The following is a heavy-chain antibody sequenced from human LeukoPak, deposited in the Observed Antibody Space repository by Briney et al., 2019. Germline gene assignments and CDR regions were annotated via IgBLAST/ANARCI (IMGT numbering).Heavy chain of an antibody. CDR1: GGTFSSYY. Sequence: ASVKVSCKASGGTFSSYYIHWVRHAPGQGLEWMGWINPKSGGTSYAQKFQDRVTMTRDTSISTAHVELSRLRSDDTAVYYCARDPIVGATISGYYGMDVWGQGTTVTVSS. D-gene: IGHD1-26*01. J-gene: IGHJ6*02. CDR2: INPKSGGT. CDR3: ARDPIVGATISGYYGMDV. V-gene: IGHV1-2*02.